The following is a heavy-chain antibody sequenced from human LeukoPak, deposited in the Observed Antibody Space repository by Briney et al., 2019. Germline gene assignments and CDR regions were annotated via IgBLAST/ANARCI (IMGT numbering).Heavy chain of an antibody. CDR2: IYYSGST. Sequence: SETLSLTCTVSGGSLSSYYWSWIRQPPGKGLGWIGYIYYSGSTNYNPSLKSRVTISVDTSKNQFSLKLSSVTAADTAVYYCARSGRHIAFDIWGQGTMVTVSS. J-gene: IGHJ3*02. CDR3: ARSGRHIAFDI. CDR1: GGSLSSYY. V-gene: IGHV4-59*01. D-gene: IGHD2-21*01.